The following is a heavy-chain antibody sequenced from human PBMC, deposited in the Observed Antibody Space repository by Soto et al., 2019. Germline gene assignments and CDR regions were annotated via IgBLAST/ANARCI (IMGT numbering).Heavy chain of an antibody. V-gene: IGHV3-74*01. Sequence: EVQLVESGGGLVQPGKALRLSCAASGFTFSKYWMHWVRQAPGKGPVWVSYISGDGTTTDYADSVKGRFTISRDNAKKTLSLQMDSLRVEDMAVYYCAIQDCTNDVCLEAAVTVGGALEYWGKGAQVTVTS. CDR2: ISGDGTTT. CDR1: GFTFSKYW. D-gene: IGHD2-8*01. CDR3: AIQDCTNDVCLEAAVTVGGALEY. J-gene: IGHJ4*02.